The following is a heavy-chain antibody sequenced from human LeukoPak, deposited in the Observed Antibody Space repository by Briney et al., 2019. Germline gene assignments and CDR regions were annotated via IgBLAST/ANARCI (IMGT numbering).Heavy chain of an antibody. CDR3: AMEYYYDSSGYLRLAFDI. CDR1: GGSISSGYY. J-gene: IGHJ3*02. Sequence: SETLSLTCTVSGGSISSGYYWGWIRQPPGKGLEWIGSIYHSGSTYYNPSLKSRVTISVDTSKNQFSLKLSSVTAADTAVYYCAMEYYYDSSGYLRLAFDIWGQGTMVTVSS. D-gene: IGHD3-22*01. CDR2: IYHSGST. V-gene: IGHV4-38-2*02.